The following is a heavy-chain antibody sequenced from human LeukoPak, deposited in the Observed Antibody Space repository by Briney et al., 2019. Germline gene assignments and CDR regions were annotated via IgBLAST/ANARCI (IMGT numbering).Heavy chain of an antibody. D-gene: IGHD6-13*01. CDR3: ALTHSTAAGTIWDY. Sequence: KPSETLSLTCTVSGYSISSGYYWGWIRQPPGKGLEWIGSIYHSGSTYYNPSLKSRVTISVDTSKNQFSLKLSSVTAADTAVYYCALTHSTAAGTIWDYWGQGTLVTVSS. CDR1: GYSISSGYY. J-gene: IGHJ4*02. CDR2: IYHSGST. V-gene: IGHV4-38-2*02.